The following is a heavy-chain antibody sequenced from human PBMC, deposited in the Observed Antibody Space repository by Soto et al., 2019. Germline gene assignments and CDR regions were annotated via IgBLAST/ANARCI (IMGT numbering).Heavy chain of an antibody. J-gene: IGHJ3*02. CDR1: GFTFSSYG. CDR2: IWYDGSNK. CDR3: AGGPSYCSGGSCYWPGAFDI. Sequence: GGSLRLSCAASGFTFSSYGMHWVRQAPGKGLEWVAVIWYDGSNKYYADSVKGRFTISRDNSKNTLYLQMNSLRAEDTAVYYCAGGPSYCSGGSCYWPGAFDIWGQGTMVTVSS. V-gene: IGHV3-33*01. D-gene: IGHD2-15*01.